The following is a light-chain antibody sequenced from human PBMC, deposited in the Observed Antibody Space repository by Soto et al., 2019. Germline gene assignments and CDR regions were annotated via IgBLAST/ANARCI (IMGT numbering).Light chain of an antibody. Sequence: DIQMTQSPSSLSASVGDRVTITCRASLPISNYLAWYQQKPGKAPKLLIYKASTLKSGVPSRFSGSGSGTEFTLTISSLQPDDFATYYCQQRSNWPPITFGQGTRLEIK. CDR1: LPISNY. J-gene: IGKJ5*01. CDR2: KAS. V-gene: IGKV1-5*03. CDR3: QQRSNWPPIT.